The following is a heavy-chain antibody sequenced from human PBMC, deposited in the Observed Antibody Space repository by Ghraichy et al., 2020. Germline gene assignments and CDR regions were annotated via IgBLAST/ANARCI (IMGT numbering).Heavy chain of an antibody. V-gene: IGHV3-66*01. D-gene: IGHD6-6*01. CDR2: IYSGGTT. J-gene: IGHJ4*02. CDR3: ARDASYFFDT. CDR1: GFTLSSNY. Sequence: GGSLRLSCVTSGFTLSSNYMAWVRQAPEKGLEWVSIIYSGGTTYYTDSVRGRFTISRDNSKSTIYLQMKSLRPEDTAVYYCARDASYFFDTWGQGTAVSVSS.